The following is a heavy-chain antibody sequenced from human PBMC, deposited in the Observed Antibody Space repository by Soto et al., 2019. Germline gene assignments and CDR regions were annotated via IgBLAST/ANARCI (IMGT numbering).Heavy chain of an antibody. J-gene: IGHJ6*02. CDR1: GGTFSSYA. D-gene: IGHD1-26*01. CDR2: IIPIFGTA. CDR3: ARGGDGSYSYREDYYSYGIDV. V-gene: IGHV1-69*13. Sequence: SVKVSCKASGGTFSSYAISWVRQAPGQGLEWMGGIIPIFGTANYAQKFQGRVTITADESTSTAYMELSSLRSEDTAVYYCARGGDGSYSYREDYYSYGIDVWGQGTTLTVSS.